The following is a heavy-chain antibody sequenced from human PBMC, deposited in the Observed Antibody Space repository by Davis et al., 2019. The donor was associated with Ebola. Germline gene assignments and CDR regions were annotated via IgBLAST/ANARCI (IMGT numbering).Heavy chain of an antibody. Sequence: GGSLRLSCAASGFTFSSYGMHWVRQAPGKGLEWVSAISGSGGSTYYADSVKGRFTISRDNSKNSLYLQMNSLRAEDTAVYYCARDAVEMATILFYYYGMDVWGKGTTVTVSS. V-gene: IGHV3-23*01. CDR3: ARDAVEMATILFYYYGMDV. D-gene: IGHD5-24*01. J-gene: IGHJ6*04. CDR2: ISGSGGST. CDR1: GFTFSSYG.